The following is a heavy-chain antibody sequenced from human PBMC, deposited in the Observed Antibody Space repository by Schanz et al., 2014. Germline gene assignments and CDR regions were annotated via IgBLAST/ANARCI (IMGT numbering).Heavy chain of an antibody. V-gene: IGHV1-46*03. CDR3: ARNYEWFES. Sequence: QLQLVQSGAEEKKPGASVKISCGTFGKTYFIHWVRQAPGQGLEWMGMIDPRGASTTYAQKFQGRLSLTGDMSTSTLYLELRSLTSEDTAVYYCARNYEWFESWGQGTLVTVSS. CDR2: IDPRGAST. D-gene: IGHD3-16*01. CDR1: GKTYF. J-gene: IGHJ5*01.